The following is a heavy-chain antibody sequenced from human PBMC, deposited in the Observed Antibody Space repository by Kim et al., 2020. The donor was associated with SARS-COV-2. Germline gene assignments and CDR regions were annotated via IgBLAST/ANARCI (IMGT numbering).Heavy chain of an antibody. D-gene: IGHD4-17*01. V-gene: IGHV1-3*01. CDR1: GYTFTSYA. J-gene: IGHJ6*02. Sequence: ASVKVSCKASGYTFTSYAMHWVRQAPGQRLEWMGWINADNGNTKYSQKFQGRVTITRDTSASTAYMELSSLRSEDTAVYYCARELYGDPQWPRYYYGMDVWGQGTTVTVSS. CDR2: INADNGNT. CDR3: ARELYGDPQWPRYYYGMDV.